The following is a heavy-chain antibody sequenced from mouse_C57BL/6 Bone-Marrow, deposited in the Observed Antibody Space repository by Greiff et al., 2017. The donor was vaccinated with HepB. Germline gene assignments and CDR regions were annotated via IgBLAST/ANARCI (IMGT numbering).Heavy chain of an antibody. Sequence: ESGPGLVKPSQSLSLTCSVTGYSITSGYYWNWIRQFPGNKLEWMGYISYDGSNNYNPSLKNRISITRDTSKNQFFLKLNSVTTEDTATYYCARSRSHYFDYWGQGTTLTVSS. CDR2: ISYDGSN. V-gene: IGHV3-6*01. CDR3: ARSRSHYFDY. J-gene: IGHJ2*01. CDR1: GYSITSGYY.